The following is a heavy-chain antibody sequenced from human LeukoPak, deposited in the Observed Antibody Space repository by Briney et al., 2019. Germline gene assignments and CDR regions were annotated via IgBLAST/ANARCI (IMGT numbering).Heavy chain of an antibody. CDR3: ARGSCNNGVCSPDYFDY. Sequence: SETLSLTCTVSGGSISSGGYYWNWIRQHPGKGLEWIGYIYNSGSTYYNPSLKSRSTISLDTSKNQFSLKLSSVTAADTAVYYCARGSCNNGVCSPDYFDYWGQGTLVTVSS. CDR1: GGSISSGGYY. CDR2: IYNSGST. D-gene: IGHD2-8*01. J-gene: IGHJ4*02. V-gene: IGHV4-31*03.